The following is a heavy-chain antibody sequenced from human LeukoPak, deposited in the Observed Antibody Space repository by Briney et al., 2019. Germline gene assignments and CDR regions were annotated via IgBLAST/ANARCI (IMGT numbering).Heavy chain of an antibody. J-gene: IGHJ4*02. CDR1: GGTFSSYA. Sequence: SVKVSCKASGGTFSSYAISWVRQAPGRGLAWMGGIIPIFGTANYAQKFQGRVTITTDESTSTAYMELSSLRSEDTAVYYCARDVNRRFDYWGQGTLVTVSS. CDR3: ARDVNRRFDY. CDR2: IIPIFGTA. V-gene: IGHV1-69*05.